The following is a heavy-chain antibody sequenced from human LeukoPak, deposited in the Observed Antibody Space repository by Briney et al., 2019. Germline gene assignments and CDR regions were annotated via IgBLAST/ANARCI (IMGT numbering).Heavy chain of an antibody. V-gene: IGHV1-18*01. CDR1: GGTFSSYV. J-gene: IGHJ4*02. CDR2: ISAYNGNT. CDR3: ARDLMGIAYRGAFYY. Sequence: ASVKVSCKASGGTFSSYVISWVRQAPGQGLEWMGWISAYNGNTNYAQKLQGRVTMTTDTSTSTAYMELRSLRSDDTAVYYCARDLMGIAYRGAFYYWGQGTLVTVSS. D-gene: IGHD6-13*01.